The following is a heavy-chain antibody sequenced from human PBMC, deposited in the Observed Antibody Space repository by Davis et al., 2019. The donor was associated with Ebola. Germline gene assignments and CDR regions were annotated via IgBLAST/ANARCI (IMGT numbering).Heavy chain of an antibody. V-gene: IGHV3-30*18. CDR2: ISYDGSNK. CDR1: GFTFSSYG. CDR3: AKDPFWSGYYTGGWFDP. D-gene: IGHD3-3*01. Sequence: PGGSLRLSCAASGFTFSSYGMHWVRQAPGKGLEWVAVISYDGSNKYYADSVKGRFTISRDNSKNTLYLQMNSLRAEDTAVYYCAKDPFWSGYYTGGWFDPWGQEPWSPSPQ. J-gene: IGHJ5*02.